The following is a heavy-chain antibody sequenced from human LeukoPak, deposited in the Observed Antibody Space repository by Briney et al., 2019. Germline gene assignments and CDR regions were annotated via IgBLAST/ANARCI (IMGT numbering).Heavy chain of an antibody. CDR1: GGSFSGYY. CDR3: ARSYGIHYYDSSGYANPLGY. D-gene: IGHD3-22*01. CDR2: INHSGST. Sequence: SETLSLTCAVYGGSFSGYYWSWIRQPPGKGLEWIGEINHSGSTNYNPSLKSRVTISVDTSKNQFSLKLSSVTAADTAVYYCARSYGIHYYDSSGYANPLGYWGQGALVTVSS. V-gene: IGHV4-34*01. J-gene: IGHJ4*02.